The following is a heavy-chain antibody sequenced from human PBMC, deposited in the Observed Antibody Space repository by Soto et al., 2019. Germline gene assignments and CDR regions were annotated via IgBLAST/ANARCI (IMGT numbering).Heavy chain of an antibody. CDR3: AREGKSIAAAGSGSYNDY. J-gene: IGHJ4*02. CDR2: ISAYNGNT. Sequence: GASVKVSCKASGYTFTSYDISWVRQAPGQGLEWMGWISAYNGNTNYAQKLQGRVTMTTDTSTSTAYMELRSLRSDDTAVYYCAREGKSIAAAGSGSYNDYWGQGTLVTVSS. CDR1: GYTFTSYD. V-gene: IGHV1-18*01. D-gene: IGHD6-13*01.